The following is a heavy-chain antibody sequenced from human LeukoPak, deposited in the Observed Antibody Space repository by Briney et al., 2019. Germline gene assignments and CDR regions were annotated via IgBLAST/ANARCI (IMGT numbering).Heavy chain of an antibody. CDR3: AKGAGYSYYYYYYYMDV. J-gene: IGHJ6*03. D-gene: IGHD3-9*01. Sequence: GGSLRLSCAASRFIFRNYAMSWVRQAPGRGLEWLSIISGTADSKYYADSVKGRFTISRDNPRRTLYLEMNILRAEDTAVYYCAKGAGYSYYYYYYYMDVWGKGTTVTVSS. CDR2: ISGTADSK. V-gene: IGHV3-23*01. CDR1: RFIFRNYA.